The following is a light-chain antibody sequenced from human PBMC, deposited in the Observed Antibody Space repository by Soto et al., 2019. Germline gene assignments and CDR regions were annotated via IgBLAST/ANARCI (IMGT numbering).Light chain of an antibody. CDR2: AAS. J-gene: IGKJ2*01. CDR1: QGISSY. V-gene: IGKV1-8*01. Sequence: AIRMTQSPSSLSASTGDRVTITCRASQGISSYLAWYQQKPGKAPKLLIYAASTLQSGVPSRFSGSGSGTDFTLTISCLQSEDFATYYCQQCYSYPLYTFGQGTKVDIK. CDR3: QQCYSYPLYT.